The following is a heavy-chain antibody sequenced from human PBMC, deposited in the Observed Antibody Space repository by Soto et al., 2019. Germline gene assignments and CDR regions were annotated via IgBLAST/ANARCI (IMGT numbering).Heavy chain of an antibody. CDR2: INHSGST. Sequence: KTSETLSLTCAVYGGSFSCYYWSWIRQPPGKGLEWIGEINHSGSTNYNPSLKSRVTISVDTSKNQFSLKLSSVTAADTAIYYCAXERVSWFGDLLPLGLDVWGQGTMVTVSS. V-gene: IGHV4-34*01. D-gene: IGHD3-10*01. CDR1: GGSFSCYY. J-gene: IGHJ6*02. CDR3: AXERVSWFGDLLPLGLDV.